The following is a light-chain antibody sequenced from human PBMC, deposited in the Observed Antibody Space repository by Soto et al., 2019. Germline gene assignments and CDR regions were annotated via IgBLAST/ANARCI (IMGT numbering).Light chain of an antibody. CDR3: QQYNSYSRT. CDR1: QTVNTY. V-gene: IGKV1-5*01. Sequence: DIQMTQSPSSLSASIGDRVTITCRTSQTVNTYLHWYQQKPGKAPELLIYAASNLQSGVPSRFSGSGSGTEFTLTISSLQPDDVATYYCQQYNSYSRTFGQGTKVDIK. J-gene: IGKJ1*01. CDR2: AAS.